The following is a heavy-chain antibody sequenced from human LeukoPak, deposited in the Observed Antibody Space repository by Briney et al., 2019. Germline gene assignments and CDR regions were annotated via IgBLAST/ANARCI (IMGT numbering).Heavy chain of an antibody. CDR2: IYYSGST. CDR3: TRDGPRSSGYPDN. CDR1: GDSFTSVTDY. J-gene: IGHJ4*02. D-gene: IGHD3-22*01. V-gene: IGHV4-39*07. Sequence: SETLSLTCTVSGDSFTSVTDYWAWIRQPPGKGLEWIGSIYYSGSTYYNPSLKSRVTISVDTSKNQFSLKLSSVTAADAAVYYCTRDGPRSSGYPDNWGQGTLVTVSS.